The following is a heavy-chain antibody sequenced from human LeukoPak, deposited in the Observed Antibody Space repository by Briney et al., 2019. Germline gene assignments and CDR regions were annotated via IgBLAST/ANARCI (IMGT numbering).Heavy chain of an antibody. Sequence: ASVKLSCKASGYTFTGYYMHWVRQAPGHWLEWMGCINPNSGGTNYAQKFQGRVTMTRDTSISTAYMELSRLRSDDTAVYYCARVDLVVPAAVRNWFDPWGQGTLVTVSS. CDR3: ARVDLVVPAAVRNWFDP. J-gene: IGHJ5*02. CDR1: GYTFTGYY. D-gene: IGHD2-2*01. V-gene: IGHV1-2*02. CDR2: INPNSGGT.